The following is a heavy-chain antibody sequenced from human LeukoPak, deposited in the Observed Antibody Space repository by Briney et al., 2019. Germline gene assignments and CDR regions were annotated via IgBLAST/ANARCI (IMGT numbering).Heavy chain of an antibody. J-gene: IGHJ3*02. V-gene: IGHV1-69*05. D-gene: IGHD7-27*01. CDR2: IIPIFGTA. Sequence: SVKVSCKASGGTFISYAISWVRQAPGQGLEWMGGIIPIFGTANYAQKFQGRVTITTDESTSTAYMELSSLRSEDTAVYYCARRLTGSDAFDIWGQGTMVTVSS. CDR3: ARRLTGSDAFDI. CDR1: GGTFISYA.